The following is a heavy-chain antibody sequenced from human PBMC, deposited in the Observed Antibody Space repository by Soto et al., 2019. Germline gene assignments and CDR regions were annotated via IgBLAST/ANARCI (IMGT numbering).Heavy chain of an antibody. CDR2: VYHTGRT. D-gene: IGHD3-3*01. CDR1: GGSISNTSYY. J-gene: IGHJ4*02. Sequence: TLSLTCTVSGGSISNTSYYWGWVRQPPGKGLEWIGYVYHTGRTSYNPSLKSRVSISMDTSKNKFSLNLDSVTAADTAVYFCARDFAYFDSWGQGTLVTVSS. CDR3: ARDFAYFDS. V-gene: IGHV4-61*05.